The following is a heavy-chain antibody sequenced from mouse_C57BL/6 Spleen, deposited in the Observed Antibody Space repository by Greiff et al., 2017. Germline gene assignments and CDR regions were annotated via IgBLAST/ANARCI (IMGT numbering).Heavy chain of an antibody. Sequence: QVQLQQPGAELVMPGASVKLSCKASGYTFTSYWMHWVKQRPGQGLEWIGEIDPSDSYTNYNQKFKGKSTLTVDKSSSTAYMQLSSLTSEDSAVYYCARRRRYSNYGYFDVWGTGTTVTVSS. CDR1: GYTFTSYW. J-gene: IGHJ1*03. D-gene: IGHD2-5*01. CDR3: ARRRRYSNYGYFDV. CDR2: IDPSDSYT. V-gene: IGHV1-69*01.